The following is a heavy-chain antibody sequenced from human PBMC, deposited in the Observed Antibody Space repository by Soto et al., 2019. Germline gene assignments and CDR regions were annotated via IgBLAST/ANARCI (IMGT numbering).Heavy chain of an antibody. CDR3: ATHLNPYCPDI. Sequence: SETLSLTCTVSGGSISSGGYYWSWIRQQPGKGLEWIGYIYHSGSTYYNPSLKSRVTISVDRSKNQFSLKLSSVTAADTAVYYCATHLNPYCPDIWGQGTMVTLSS. D-gene: IGHD2-15*01. V-gene: IGHV4-30-2*01. J-gene: IGHJ3*02. CDR1: GGSISSGGYY. CDR2: IYHSGST.